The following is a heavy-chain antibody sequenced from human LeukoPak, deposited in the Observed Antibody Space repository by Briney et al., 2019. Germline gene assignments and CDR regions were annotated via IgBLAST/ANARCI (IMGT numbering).Heavy chain of an antibody. V-gene: IGHV3-48*04. J-gene: IGHJ4*02. D-gene: IGHD6-13*01. CDR3: AKDGAAAAGTLLFDY. CDR1: GFTFSSYS. Sequence: GGSLRLSCAASGFTFSSYSMNWVRQAPGKGLEWVSYISSSSSTIYYADSVKGRFTISRDNAKNSLYLQMNSLRAEDTALYYCAKDGAAAAGTLLFDYWGQGTLVTVSS. CDR2: ISSSSSTI.